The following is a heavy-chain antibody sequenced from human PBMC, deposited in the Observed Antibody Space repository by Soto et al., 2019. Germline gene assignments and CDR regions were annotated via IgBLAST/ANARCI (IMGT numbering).Heavy chain of an antibody. CDR2: IWYDGSNK. Sequence: QVQLVESGGGVVQPGRSLRLSCAASGFTFSSYGMHWVRQAPGKGLEWVAVIWYDGSNKYYADSVKGRFTISRDNSKNTLYLQMNSLRAEDTSVYYCARDRDVFYGMDVSGQGTTVTVSS. V-gene: IGHV3-33*01. CDR3: ARDRDVFYGMDV. J-gene: IGHJ6*02. CDR1: GFTFSSYG. D-gene: IGHD2-8*01.